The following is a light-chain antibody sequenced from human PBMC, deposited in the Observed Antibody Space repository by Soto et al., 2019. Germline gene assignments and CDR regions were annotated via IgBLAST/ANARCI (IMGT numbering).Light chain of an antibody. V-gene: IGKV3-15*01. Sequence: EIVMTQSPATLSVSPGERATLSCRASQSVSNNLAWYQQKPGQAPRLLIYGASTRAAGIAARFSGSGSGTEFTLTISSLQAEDFAVYYCQHYSAFSVTFGQGTKV. J-gene: IGKJ1*01. CDR2: GAS. CDR1: QSVSNN. CDR3: QHYSAFSVT.